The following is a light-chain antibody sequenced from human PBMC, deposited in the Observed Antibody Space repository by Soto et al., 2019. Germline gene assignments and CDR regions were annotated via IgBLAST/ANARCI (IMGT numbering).Light chain of an antibody. J-gene: IGLJ1*01. CDR2: DVS. CDR1: SSDVGAYDY. V-gene: IGLV2-14*01. CDR3: SSYTTSGTYV. Sequence: QSALTQPASVSGSPGQSITISCTGTSSDVGAYDYVSWYQQHPGKAPKLMIYDVSNWPFGVSNRFSGSKSDITASLTISGLQAEDEAEYYCSSYTTSGTYVFGTGTKLTVL.